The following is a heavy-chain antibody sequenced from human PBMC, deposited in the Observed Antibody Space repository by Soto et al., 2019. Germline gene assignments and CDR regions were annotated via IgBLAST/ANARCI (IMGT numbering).Heavy chain of an antibody. D-gene: IGHD2-21*02. Sequence: PGGSLRLSCAASGFTFSSYWMSWVRQAPGKGLEWVANIKQDGSEKYYVDSVKGRFTISRDNAKNSLYLQMNSLRAEDTAVYYCAREAIFCGGDCYVQYYFDYWGQGTLVTVSS. CDR1: GFTFSSYW. J-gene: IGHJ4*02. V-gene: IGHV3-7*05. CDR3: AREAIFCGGDCYVQYYFDY. CDR2: IKQDGSEK.